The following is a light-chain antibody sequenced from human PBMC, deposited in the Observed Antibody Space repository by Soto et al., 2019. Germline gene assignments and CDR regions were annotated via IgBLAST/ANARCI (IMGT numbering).Light chain of an antibody. J-gene: IGLJ1*01. V-gene: IGLV2-14*03. CDR2: DVS. CDR1: SNDVGTYNY. CDR3: SSLTSSTTYV. Sequence: QSALTQPASVSGSPGQSITISCTGTSNDVGTYNYVSWYQQYPGTAPKLLLHDVSNRPSGVSNRFSGSKSGITASLTISGLQAEDEADYYCSSLTSSTTYVFGTGTKLTVL.